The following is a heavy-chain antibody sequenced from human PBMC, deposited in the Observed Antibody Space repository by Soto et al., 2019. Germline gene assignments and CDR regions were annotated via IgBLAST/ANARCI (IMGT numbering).Heavy chain of an antibody. V-gene: IGHV3-23*01. D-gene: IGHD1-26*01. CDR3: AKEGGSYSFYFDH. Sequence: EVQLSESGGGLVQPGGSLRLSCAASRFTFSSYAMNWVRQAPGKGLEWVSGISGSGGNTYYADSAKGRFTISRDNSKNTLVPQMNSLRAEDTAVYYCAKEGGSYSFYFDHWGQGTLVTVSS. CDR2: ISGSGGNT. CDR1: RFTFSSYA. J-gene: IGHJ4*02.